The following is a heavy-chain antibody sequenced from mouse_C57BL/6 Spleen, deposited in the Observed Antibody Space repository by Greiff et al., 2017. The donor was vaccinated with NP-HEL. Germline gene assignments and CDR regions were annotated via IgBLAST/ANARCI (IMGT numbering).Heavy chain of an antibody. Sequence: QVHVKQPGAELVKPGASVKMSCKASGYTFTSYWITWVKQRPGQGLEWIGDIYPGSGSTNYNEKFKSKATLTVDTSSSTAYMQLSSLTSEDSAVYYCARWAYYDYDGFAYWGQGTLVTVSA. D-gene: IGHD2-4*01. CDR3: ARWAYYDYDGFAY. CDR1: GYTFTSYW. J-gene: IGHJ3*01. V-gene: IGHV1-55*01. CDR2: IYPGSGST.